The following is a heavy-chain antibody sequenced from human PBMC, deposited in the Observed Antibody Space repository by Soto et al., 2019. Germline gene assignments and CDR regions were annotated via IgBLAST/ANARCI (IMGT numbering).Heavy chain of an antibody. Sequence: QVQLVQSGAEVQKPGSSVKVSCKASGGTLSSDVISWVRQAPGQGLEWMGGIIPVFGTVNYAQKFQGRVTITADESTTTAYMELRSLRSEDAAVYYCARAQRIQLWASGMDVWGQGTTVTVSS. V-gene: IGHV1-69*01. D-gene: IGHD5-18*01. CDR3: ARAQRIQLWASGMDV. CDR1: GGTLSSDV. J-gene: IGHJ6*02. CDR2: IIPVFGTV.